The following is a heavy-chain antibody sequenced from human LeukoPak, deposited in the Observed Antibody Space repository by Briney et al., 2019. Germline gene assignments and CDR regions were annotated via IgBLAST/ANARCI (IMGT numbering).Heavy chain of an antibody. CDR2: ISGSGGST. CDR1: GFTFSSYA. Sequence: GGSLRLSCAASGFTFSSYAMSWVRQAPGKGLEWVSAISGSGGSTYYADSVKGRFTISRDNSKNTLYLQMNSLRAEDTAVYYCARVDNFRGAFDIWGQGTMVTVSS. J-gene: IGHJ3*02. CDR3: ARVDNFRGAFDI. V-gene: IGHV3-23*01.